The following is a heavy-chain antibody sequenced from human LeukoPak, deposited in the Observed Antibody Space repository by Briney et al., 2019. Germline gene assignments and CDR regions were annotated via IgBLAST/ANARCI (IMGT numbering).Heavy chain of an antibody. J-gene: IGHJ6*02. CDR2: IYYSGST. CDR1: GGSISSYY. CDR3: ARHDSSGWYGDYGMDV. Sequence: PSETLSLTCTVSGGSISSYYWSWIRQPPGKGLEWIGYIYYSGSTNYNPSLKSRVTISVDTSKNQFSLKLSSVTAADTAVYYCARHDSSGWYGDYGMDVWGQGTTVTVSS. V-gene: IGHV4-59*08. D-gene: IGHD6-19*01.